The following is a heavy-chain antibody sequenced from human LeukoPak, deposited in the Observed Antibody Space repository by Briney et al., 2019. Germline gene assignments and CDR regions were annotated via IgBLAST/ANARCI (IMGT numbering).Heavy chain of an antibody. CDR1: GFTFGSYW. CDR3: ARDRYCSSTSCYGNLDY. D-gene: IGHD2-2*01. J-gene: IGHJ4*02. CDR2: IKQDGSEK. V-gene: IGHV3-7*04. Sequence: PGGSLRLSCAASGFTFGSYWMSWVRQAPGSGLEWVANIKQDGSEKYYVDSVMGRFTISRDNAKNSLFLQMNSLRAEGTAVYYCARDRYCSSTSCYGNLDYWGQGTLVTVSS.